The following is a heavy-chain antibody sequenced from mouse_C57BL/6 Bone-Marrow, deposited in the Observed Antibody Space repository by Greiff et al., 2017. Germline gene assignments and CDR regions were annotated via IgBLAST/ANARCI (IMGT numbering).Heavy chain of an antibody. J-gene: IGHJ2*01. Sequence: QVQLQQPGAELVRPGTSVKLSCKASGYTFTSYWMHWVKQRPGQGLEWIGVIDPSDSYTNYNQKFKGKATLTVDTSSSTAYMQLSSLTSEDSAVYDCARDYCGSSFDNWGQGTTLTVSS. D-gene: IGHD1-1*01. CDR1: GYTFTSYW. CDR3: ARDYCGSSFDN. V-gene: IGHV1-59*01. CDR2: IDPSDSYT.